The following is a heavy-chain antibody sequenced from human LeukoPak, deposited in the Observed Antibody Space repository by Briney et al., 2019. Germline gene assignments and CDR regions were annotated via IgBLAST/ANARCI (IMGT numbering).Heavy chain of an antibody. D-gene: IGHD1-26*01. CDR2: MNPNSGNT. CDR1: GYTFTSYD. Sequence: ASVKVSCKASGYTFTSYDINWVRQATGQGLEWMGWMNPNSGNTGYAQKFQGRVTVTRNTSISTAYMELSSLGSEDTAVYYCARALVRGVGATSISGYWGQGTLVTVSS. J-gene: IGHJ4*02. V-gene: IGHV1-8*01. CDR3: ARALVRGVGATSISGY.